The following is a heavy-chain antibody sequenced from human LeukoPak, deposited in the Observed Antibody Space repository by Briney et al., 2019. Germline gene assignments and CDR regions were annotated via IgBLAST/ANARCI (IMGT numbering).Heavy chain of an antibody. CDR2: ISSSGSTI. V-gene: IGHV3-48*03. CDR1: GFTFSSYE. J-gene: IGHJ4*02. D-gene: IGHD3-9*01. CDR3: ARGGDILTGYYSMDAGGAAY. Sequence: GGSLRLSCAASGFTFSSYEMNWVRQAPGKGLEWVSYISSSGSTIYYADSVKGRFTISRDNAKNSLYLQMNSLRAEDTAVYYCARGGDILTGYYSMDAGGAAYWGQGTLVTVSS.